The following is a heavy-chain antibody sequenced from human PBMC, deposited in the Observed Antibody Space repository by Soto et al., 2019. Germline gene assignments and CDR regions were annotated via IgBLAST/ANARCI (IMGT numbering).Heavy chain of an antibody. Sequence: GGSLRLSCAASGFTFSTYALTWVRQAPGKGLEWVCTISYSGDDTYYADSVKGRFTISRDNSKNALYLQMNSLRAEDTAVYYCATDPNSYYCISNTCFFDYWGQGTRVTVSS. CDR3: ATDPNSYYCISNTCFFDY. J-gene: IGHJ4*02. V-gene: IGHV3-23*01. CDR2: ISYSGDDT. D-gene: IGHD2-2*01. CDR1: GFTFSTYA.